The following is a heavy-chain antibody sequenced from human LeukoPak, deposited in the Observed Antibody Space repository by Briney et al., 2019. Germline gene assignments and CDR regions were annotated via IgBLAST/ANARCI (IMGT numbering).Heavy chain of an antibody. J-gene: IGHJ4*02. CDR2: IIPIFGTA. V-gene: IGHV1-69*13. D-gene: IGHD5-18*01. Sequence: SVKVSCKASGGTFSSYAISWVRQAPGQGLEWMGGIIPIFGTANYAQKFQGRVTINADESTSTAYMELSSLRSEDTAVYYCARPDEDRGYSYGYNYWGQGTLVTVSS. CDR3: ARPDEDRGYSYGYNY. CDR1: GGTFSSYA.